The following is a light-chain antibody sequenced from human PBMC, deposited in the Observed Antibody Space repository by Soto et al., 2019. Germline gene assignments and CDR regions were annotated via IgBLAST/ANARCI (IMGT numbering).Light chain of an antibody. CDR2: DAS. Sequence: DIQMTQSPSTLSASVGDRVTITCRASQSISSWLAWYQQKPGKAPKLLIYDASRLESGVPSRFSGSGSGTEFTLTISSLQPDDFATYYCQQYNSYSTFGQGTK. J-gene: IGKJ1*01. V-gene: IGKV1-5*01. CDR1: QSISSW. CDR3: QQYNSYST.